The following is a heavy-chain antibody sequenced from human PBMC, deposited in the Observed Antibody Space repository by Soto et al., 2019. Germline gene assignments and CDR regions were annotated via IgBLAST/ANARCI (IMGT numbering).Heavy chain of an antibody. CDR1: GGSFSGYY. J-gene: IGHJ5*02. V-gene: IGHV4-34*01. CDR3: ARGHSVTTPRWFDP. D-gene: IGHD4-17*01. CDR2: INHSGST. Sequence: PSETLSLTCAVYGGSFSGYYWSWIRQPPGKGLEWIGEINHSGSTNYNPSLKSRVTISVDTSKNQFSLKLSSVTAADTAVYYCARGHSVTTPRWFDPWGQGTLVTVSS.